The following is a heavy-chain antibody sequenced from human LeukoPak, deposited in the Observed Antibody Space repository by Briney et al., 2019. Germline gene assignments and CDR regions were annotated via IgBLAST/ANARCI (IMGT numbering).Heavy chain of an antibody. Sequence: SETLSLTCTVSGGSISSYYWSWIRQPPGKGLEWIGRIYTSGSTNYNPSPKSRVTISVDTSKNQFSLKLSSVTAADTAVYYCAREWVVPAAPLDYWGQGTLVAVSS. D-gene: IGHD2-2*01. V-gene: IGHV4-4*08. J-gene: IGHJ4*02. CDR2: IYTSGST. CDR1: GGSISSYY. CDR3: AREWVVPAAPLDY.